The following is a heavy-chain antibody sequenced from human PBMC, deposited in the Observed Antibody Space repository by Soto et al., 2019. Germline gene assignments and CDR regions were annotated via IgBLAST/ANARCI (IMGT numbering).Heavy chain of an antibody. Sequence: SETLSLTCTVSGGSISSYYWSWIRQPPGKGLEWIGEIYHSGSTNYNPSLKSRVTISVDTSKNQFSLKLSSVTAADTAVYYCARGQSVVVAATYYYYYYMDVWGKGTTVTVSS. CDR1: GGSISSYY. CDR2: IYHSGST. V-gene: IGHV4-59*12. D-gene: IGHD2-15*01. J-gene: IGHJ6*03. CDR3: ARGQSVVVAATYYYYYYMDV.